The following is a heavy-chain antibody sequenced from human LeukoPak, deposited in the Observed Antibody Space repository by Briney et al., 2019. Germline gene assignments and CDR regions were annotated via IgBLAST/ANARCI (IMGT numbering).Heavy chain of an antibody. CDR1: GYTFTSYG. J-gene: IGHJ6*02. D-gene: IGHD5-18*01. V-gene: IGHV1-18*01. CDR2: ISAYNGNT. Sequence: ASVKVSCKASGYTFTSYGISWVRQAPGQGLEWMGWISAYNGNTNYAQKLQGRVTMTTDTSTSTAYMELRSLRSDDTAVYYCARGAYSYGPKYYYCGMDVWGEGTTVTVS. CDR3: ARGAYSYGPKYYYCGMDV.